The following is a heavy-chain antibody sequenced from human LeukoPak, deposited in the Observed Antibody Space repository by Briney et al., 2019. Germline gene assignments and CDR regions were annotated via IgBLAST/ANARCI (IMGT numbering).Heavy chain of an antibody. Sequence: SETLSLTCTVSGGSISSYYWSWIRQPPGKGLEWIGYIYYSGSTNYNPSLKSRVTISVDTSKNQFSLKLSSMTAADTAVYYCARLAREYSSSWEYYFDYWGQGTLVTVSS. V-gene: IGHV4-59*08. J-gene: IGHJ4*02. CDR2: IYYSGST. CDR3: ARLAREYSSSWEYYFDY. D-gene: IGHD6-13*01. CDR1: GGSISSYY.